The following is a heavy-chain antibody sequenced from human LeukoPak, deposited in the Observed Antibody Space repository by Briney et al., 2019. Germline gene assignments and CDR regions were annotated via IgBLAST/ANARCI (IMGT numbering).Heavy chain of an antibody. Sequence: GGSLRLSCAASGFTFNSYAMIWVRQAPGKGLEWVSAIRGNGGSTYYADSVKGRFTISRDNSKNTLYLQMNSLRAEDTAVYYCAKGDTTWELPHDYWGQGTLVTVSS. CDR1: GFTFNSYA. CDR2: IRGNGGST. D-gene: IGHD1-26*01. J-gene: IGHJ4*02. V-gene: IGHV3-23*01. CDR3: AKGDTTWELPHDY.